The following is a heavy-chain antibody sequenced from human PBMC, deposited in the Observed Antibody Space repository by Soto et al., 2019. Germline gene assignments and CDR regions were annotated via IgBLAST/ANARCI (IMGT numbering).Heavy chain of an antibody. CDR3: IRGGSPYYYDY. J-gene: IGHJ4*02. V-gene: IGHV3-73*01. CDR1: GFIFSGSA. Sequence: EVQLVESGGGLVQPGGSLKLSCAASGFIFSGSAVHWVRQASGKGLEWVGRILSKAGNYATAYPASMKGRFTISRDDSENMAFLQMNSLKTEDTAVYCCIRGGSPYYYDYWGQGTLVAVSS. CDR2: ILSKAGNYAT.